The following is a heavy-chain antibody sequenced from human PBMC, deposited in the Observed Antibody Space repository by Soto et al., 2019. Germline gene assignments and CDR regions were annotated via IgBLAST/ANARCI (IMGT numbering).Heavy chain of an antibody. V-gene: IGHV3-48*04. CDR3: ARYDRSSSWFSFDY. D-gene: IGHD6-13*01. J-gene: IGHJ4*02. CDR1: GFTFSSYS. Sequence: GSLRLSCAASGFTFSSYSMNWVRQAPGKGLEWVSYISSSGSTIYYADSVKGQFTISRDNAKNSLYLQMNSLRAEDTAVYYCARYDRSSSWFSFDYWGQGTLVTVSS. CDR2: ISSSGSTI.